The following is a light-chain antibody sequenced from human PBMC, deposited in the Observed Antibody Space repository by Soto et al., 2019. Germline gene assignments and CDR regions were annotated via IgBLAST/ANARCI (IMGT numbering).Light chain of an antibody. V-gene: IGKV3-15*01. CDR3: QQYNNWPTWT. Sequence: EIVMTQSPATLSVSPGERASLSCRASQSVSSNLAWYQQKPGQAPRLLIYGASTRATGIPARFSGSGSGTEFTLTISSLQSVDFAVYYCQQYNNWPTWTFGQGTKVDIK. CDR2: GAS. CDR1: QSVSSN. J-gene: IGKJ1*01.